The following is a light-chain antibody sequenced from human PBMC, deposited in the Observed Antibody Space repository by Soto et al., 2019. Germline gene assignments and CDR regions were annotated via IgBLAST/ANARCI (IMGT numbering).Light chain of an antibody. CDR1: SSDVGGYNY. CDR3: SSYTSSSHVV. Sequence: QSVLTQPASVSGSPGQSITISCTGTSSDVGGYNYVSWYQQHPGKAPKLMIYDVSNRPSGVSNRFSGSKSGNTASLTISGLQAEDEADYYCSSYTSSSHVVFSGGTKLTVL. CDR2: DVS. J-gene: IGLJ2*01. V-gene: IGLV2-14*01.